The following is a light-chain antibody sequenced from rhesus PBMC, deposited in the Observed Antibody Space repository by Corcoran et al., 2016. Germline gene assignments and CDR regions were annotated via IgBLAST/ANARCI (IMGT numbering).Light chain of an antibody. J-gene: IGLJ1*01. V-gene: IGLV3-29*01. Sequence: FDVTQPHSVSVSPGQTATITCGGDDLGTKYFHWYQQKPTQAPVLVIFEDSRRPSGIPDRISASNPGTTATLTSTGVEAGDEAASFCQVWDIGSDLSIFGGGTRLTVL. CDR1: DLGTKY. CDR2: EDS. CDR3: QVWDIGSDLSI.